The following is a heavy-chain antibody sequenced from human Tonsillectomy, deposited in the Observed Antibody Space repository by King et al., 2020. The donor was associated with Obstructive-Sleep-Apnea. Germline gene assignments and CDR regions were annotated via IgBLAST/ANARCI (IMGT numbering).Heavy chain of an antibody. V-gene: IGHV1-8*01. CDR2: MNPNSGNT. CDR3: ARDQYYYYAMDV. Sequence: VQLVESGAEVKKPGASVNVSCKAPGYIFTSYDINWVRQATGQGLEWMGWMNPNSGNTGYAQQFQGRVTMTRNTSISTAYLELTSLRSADTAVYYCARDQYYYYAMDVWGQGTTVTVSS. J-gene: IGHJ6*02. CDR1: GYIFTSYD.